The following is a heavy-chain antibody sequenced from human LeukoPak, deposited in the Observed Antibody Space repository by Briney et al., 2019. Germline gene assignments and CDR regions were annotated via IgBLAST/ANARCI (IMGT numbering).Heavy chain of an antibody. CDR3: ARTYNIVGTTTRGNDY. V-gene: IGHV1-18*01. CDR1: GYTFTSYG. CDR2: INPYNGNT. D-gene: IGHD1-26*01. J-gene: IGHJ4*02. Sequence: ASVKVSCKASGYTFTSYGISWVRQAPGQGLEWMGWINPYNGNTNYAQKFQGRVTMTTDTSTSTAYMELRSLRSDDTAVYYCARTYNIVGTTTRGNDYWGQGTLVTVSS.